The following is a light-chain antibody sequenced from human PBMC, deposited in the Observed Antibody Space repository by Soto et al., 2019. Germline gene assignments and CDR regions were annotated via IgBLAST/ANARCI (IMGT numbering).Light chain of an antibody. CDR1: SSDVGAHNL. V-gene: IGLV2-14*01. CDR2: AVS. J-gene: IGLJ1*01. CDR3: GSWDSSLSAYV. Sequence: QSVLTQPASVSGSPGQSITISCSGTSSDVGAHNLVSWYQQHPGRAPKLMIYAVSNRPSGVSNRFSGSKSGNTASLTITGFQTGDEADYYCGSWDSSLSAYVFGTGTKVTVL.